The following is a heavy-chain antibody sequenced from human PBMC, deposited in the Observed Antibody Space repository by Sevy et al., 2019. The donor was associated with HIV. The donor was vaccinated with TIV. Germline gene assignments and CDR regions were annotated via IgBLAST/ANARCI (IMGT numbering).Heavy chain of an antibody. CDR1: AGSISSGDYY. Sequence: SETLSLTCTVSAGSISSGDYYWSWIRQPPGKGLEWIGYIYYSGSTYYNPSLKSRVTISVDTSKNQFSLKLSSVTAADTAVYYCARDGSGYYDSSGYYYYGMDVWGQGTTVTVSS. J-gene: IGHJ6*02. D-gene: IGHD3-22*01. CDR3: ARDGSGYYDSSGYYYYGMDV. CDR2: IYYSGST. V-gene: IGHV4-30-4*01.